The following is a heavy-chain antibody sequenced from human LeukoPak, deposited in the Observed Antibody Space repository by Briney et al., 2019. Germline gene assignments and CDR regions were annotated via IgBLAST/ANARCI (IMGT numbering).Heavy chain of an antibody. CDR1: GFTFSSYW. CDR3: ARGITIFGVVNDAFDI. V-gene: IGHV3-74*01. J-gene: IGHJ3*02. CDR2: VDSDGSST. Sequence: GGSLGPSFAAPGFTFSSYWMHWFRLAPGKGLAWVSRVDSDGSSTTYADSVKGRFTISRDNAKNTLYLQMNSLRAEDTAVYYCARGITIFGVVNDAFDIWGQGTMVTVSS. D-gene: IGHD3-3*01.